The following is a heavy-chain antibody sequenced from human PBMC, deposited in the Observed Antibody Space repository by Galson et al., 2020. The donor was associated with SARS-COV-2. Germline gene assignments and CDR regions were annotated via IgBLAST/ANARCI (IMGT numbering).Heavy chain of an antibody. CDR3: ARVRSGNYIYDY. Sequence: GESLKISCKASGYNFNSDWIGWVRQMPGKGLEWMGISYPGDSETRYSLSFQGQVTMSADKSINTAYLQWSSLKASDTAMYFCARVRSGNYIYDYWGQGTLVTVSS. D-gene: IGHD1-26*01. J-gene: IGHJ4*02. CDR2: SYPGDSET. CDR1: GYNFNSDW. V-gene: IGHV5-51*01.